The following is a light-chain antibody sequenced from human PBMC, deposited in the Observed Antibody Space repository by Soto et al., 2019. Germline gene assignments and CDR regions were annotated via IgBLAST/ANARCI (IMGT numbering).Light chain of an antibody. Sequence: QSVRTQPASVSGSPGQSITISCTGTSSDVGGYNYVSWYQQHPGKAPKLMIYDVSNRPSGFSHRFSGSKSGNKASLTISGLQAEDEADYYCSSYTSSSTLDYVFGTGPKVTVL. CDR2: DVS. CDR1: SSDVGGYNY. V-gene: IGLV2-14*01. J-gene: IGLJ1*01. CDR3: SSYTSSSTLDYV.